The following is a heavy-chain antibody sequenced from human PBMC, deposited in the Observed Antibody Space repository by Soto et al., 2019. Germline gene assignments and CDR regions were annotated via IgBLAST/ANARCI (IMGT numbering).Heavy chain of an antibody. CDR3: AKETNAYEIDY. J-gene: IGHJ4*02. CDR1: GFIFSGYA. Sequence: QVRLVESGGGVVQPGRSLRLSCAASGFIFSGYAMHWVRQAPGKGLEWVAVISYDGNTQYYADSVKGRFTVSRDNSKNLLYVQMNNLRAEDTAIYYCAKETNAYEIDYWGQGTLVTVSS. D-gene: IGHD5-12*01. CDR2: ISYDGNTQ. V-gene: IGHV3-30-3*01.